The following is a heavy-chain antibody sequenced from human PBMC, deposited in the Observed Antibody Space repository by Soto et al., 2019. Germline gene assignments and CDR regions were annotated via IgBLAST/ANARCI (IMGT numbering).Heavy chain of an antibody. CDR1: GGSIRSYY. Sequence: SETLSLTCTVSGGSIRSYYWSWIRQPPGKGLEWIGYIYYSGSTNYNPSLKSRVTISVDTSKNQFSLKLSSVTAADTAVYYCARDGYCSGGSCYSDYWGQGTLVTVSS. CDR2: IYYSGST. D-gene: IGHD2-15*01. V-gene: IGHV4-59*01. CDR3: ARDGYCSGGSCYSDY. J-gene: IGHJ4*02.